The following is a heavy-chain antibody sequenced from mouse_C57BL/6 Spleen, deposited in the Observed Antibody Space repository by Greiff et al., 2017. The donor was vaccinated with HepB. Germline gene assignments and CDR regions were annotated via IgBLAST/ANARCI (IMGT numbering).Heavy chain of an antibody. CDR3: ARHGSYWYFDV. Sequence: QVQLQQSGAELMKPGASVKLSCKATGYTFTGYWIEWVKQRPGHGLEWIGEILPGSGSTNDNEKFKGKATFTADTSSNTAYMQLSSLTTEDSAIYYCARHGSYWYFDVWGTGTTVTVSS. CDR1: GYTFTGYW. CDR2: ILPGSGST. D-gene: IGHD1-1*01. V-gene: IGHV1-9*01. J-gene: IGHJ1*03.